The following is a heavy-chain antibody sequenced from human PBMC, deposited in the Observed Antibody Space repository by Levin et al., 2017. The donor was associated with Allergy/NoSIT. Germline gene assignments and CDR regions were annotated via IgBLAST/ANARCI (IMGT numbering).Heavy chain of an antibody. CDR1: GFTFSSYA. V-gene: IGHV3-23*01. CDR3: AKRVYSSDFKLYYFDF. CDR2: IGDIT. J-gene: IGHJ4*02. Sequence: PGGSLRLSCVASGFTFSSYAMSWVRQAPGKGLEWVSTIGDITHYADSVKGRFTISRDNSKNTLYLQMNSLRAEDTAVYYCAKRVYSSDFKLYYFDFWGQGTLVTVSS. D-gene: IGHD6-19*01.